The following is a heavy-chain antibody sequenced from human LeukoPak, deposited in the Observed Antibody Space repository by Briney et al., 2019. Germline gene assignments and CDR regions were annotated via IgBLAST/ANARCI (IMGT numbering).Heavy chain of an antibody. D-gene: IGHD5-18*01. J-gene: IGHJ4*02. CDR2: ISGRGDT. CDR1: GFSYSGYA. Sequence: GGSLRLSCAVSGFSYSGYAMSWVRQAPGKGLEGVSTISGRGDTYYVDSVKGRFTISRDNSKNTLYLQMNSLRAEDTAVYYCAKEGGYNYGYLDSWGQGTLVTVSS. CDR3: AKEGGYNYGYLDS. V-gene: IGHV3-23*01.